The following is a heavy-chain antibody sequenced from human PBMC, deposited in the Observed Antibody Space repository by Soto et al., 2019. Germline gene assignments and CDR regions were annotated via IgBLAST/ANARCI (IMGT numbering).Heavy chain of an antibody. CDR1: GFSLTTRGVG. D-gene: IGHD3-3*01. V-gene: IGHV2-5*02. CDR3: THGSGFS. Sequence: QITLKESGRTLVKPTQTLTLTCSFSGFSLTTRGVGVGWIRQPPGKALEWLALIYWDDDKRYSPSLKSRLTITKDTSNNQLVLTMSKVDPVDTGTYYCTHGSGFSWGQGTLVTVSS. CDR2: IYWDDDK. J-gene: IGHJ5*02.